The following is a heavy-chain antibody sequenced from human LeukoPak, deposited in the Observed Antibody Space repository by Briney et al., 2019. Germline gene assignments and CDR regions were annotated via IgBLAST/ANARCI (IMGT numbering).Heavy chain of an antibody. D-gene: IGHD4-11*01. CDR3: ARSKDGMDI. J-gene: IGHJ6*02. Sequence: GESLQISCKGSDYSFASYWIACVRHMPGKGLEWMGIIYPGDSDTSYSPSFQGQVTISADNSISTAYLQLSSLKASDTAVYYCARSKDGMDIWGQGTTVTVS. CDR2: IYPGDSDT. V-gene: IGHV5-51*01. CDR1: DYSFASYW.